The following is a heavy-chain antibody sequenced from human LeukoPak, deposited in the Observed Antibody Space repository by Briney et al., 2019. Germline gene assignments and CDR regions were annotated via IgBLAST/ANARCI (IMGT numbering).Heavy chain of an antibody. Sequence: PSETLSLTCTVSGYSISSGYYWGWIRQPPGKGLEWVGNIKQDGSEKFYVDSVRGRFTISRDNTKNSLYLQMDSVRVEDTAVYYCAGGSGWTTTYWGQGTLVTVSS. J-gene: IGHJ4*02. V-gene: IGHV3-7*04. CDR3: AGGSGWTTTY. CDR2: IKQDGSEK. CDR1: GYSISSGYY. D-gene: IGHD3-22*01.